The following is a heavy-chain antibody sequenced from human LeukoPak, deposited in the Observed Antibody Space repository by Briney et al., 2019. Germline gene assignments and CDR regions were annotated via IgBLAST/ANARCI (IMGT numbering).Heavy chain of an antibody. CDR2: ISYDGSNK. J-gene: IGHJ3*02. V-gene: IGHV3-30-3*01. Sequence: GRSLRLSCAASGFTFSSYAMHWVRQAPGKGLEWVAVISYDGSNKYYADSVKGRFTISRDNSKNTLYLQMNSLRAEDTAVYYCARDLERAFDIWGQGTMVTVSS. CDR1: GFTFSSYA. CDR3: ARDLERAFDI. D-gene: IGHD1-1*01.